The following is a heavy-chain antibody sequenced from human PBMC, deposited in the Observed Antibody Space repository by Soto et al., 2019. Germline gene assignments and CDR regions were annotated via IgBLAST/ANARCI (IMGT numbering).Heavy chain of an antibody. Sequence: PVGSLRLSCAASGFTFSRYGMHWVRQAPGKGLEWVALVWFDGSDKYSSDSVTGRFTISRDNSKNTLYLQMNSLRAEDTAVYYCARLFCSASSCYSVGGFDIWGQGTMVTVSS. J-gene: IGHJ3*02. CDR1: GFTFSRYG. V-gene: IGHV3-33*01. D-gene: IGHD2-15*01. CDR3: ARLFCSASSCYSVGGFDI. CDR2: VWFDGSDK.